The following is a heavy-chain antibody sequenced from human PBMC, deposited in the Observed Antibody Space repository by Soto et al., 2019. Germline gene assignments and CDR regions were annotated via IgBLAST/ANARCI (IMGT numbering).Heavy chain of an antibody. CDR2: IKQDGSEK. CDR3: ATETSTWGC. D-gene: IGHD7-27*01. V-gene: IGHV3-7*05. CDR1: GFAISDYW. J-gene: IGHJ4*02. Sequence: EVQLVESGGGLVQPGGSLRLSCVASGFAISDYWINWVRQAPGKGLEWVANIKQDGSEKNYVDSVKGRFTISRDNARNSLYLQMNSLRAEDTAAYYCATETSTWGCWGQGTLVAVSS.